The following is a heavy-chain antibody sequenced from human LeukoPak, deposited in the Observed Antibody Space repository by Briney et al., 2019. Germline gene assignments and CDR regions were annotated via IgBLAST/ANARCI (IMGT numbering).Heavy chain of an antibody. Sequence: GGSLRLSYAVSGFTVSSNFMSWVRQAPGKGPECVSVIYTSGMTYYADSVRGRFTISRDNSKNTLYLQMDSLTAEDTAVYYCAREDAGGTYSFDYWGQGTLVTVFS. CDR3: AREDAGGTYSFDY. J-gene: IGHJ4*02. V-gene: IGHV3-66*01. CDR2: IYTSGMT. CDR1: GFTVSSNF. D-gene: IGHD1-26*01.